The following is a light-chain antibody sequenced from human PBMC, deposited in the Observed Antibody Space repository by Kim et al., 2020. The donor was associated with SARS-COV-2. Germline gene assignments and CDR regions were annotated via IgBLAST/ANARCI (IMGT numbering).Light chain of an antibody. J-gene: IGKJ1*01. CDR2: DVS. CDR1: QSINNW. CDR3: QQYESYWT. V-gene: IGKV1-5*01. Sequence: DIQMTQSPSTLSASVGDRVTITCRASQSINNWLAWYQQKPGKAPKLLIYDVSTLESGVPSRFSGSASGTEFTLTISSLQPDDFATYYCQQYESYWTFGQGTKVDIK.